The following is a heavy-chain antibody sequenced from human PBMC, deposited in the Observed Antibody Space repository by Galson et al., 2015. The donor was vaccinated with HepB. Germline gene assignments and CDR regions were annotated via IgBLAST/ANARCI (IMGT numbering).Heavy chain of an antibody. D-gene: IGHD3-10*01. CDR1: GFTFSSYA. Sequence: SLRLSCAASGFTFSSYAMSWVRQAPGKGLEWASAISGSGGSTYYADSVKGRFTISRDNSKNTLYLQTNSLRAEDTAVYYCAKAQRWFGEMDDYYYGMDVWGQGTTVTVSS. CDR3: AKAQRWFGEMDDYYYGMDV. CDR2: ISGSGGST. J-gene: IGHJ6*02. V-gene: IGHV3-23*01.